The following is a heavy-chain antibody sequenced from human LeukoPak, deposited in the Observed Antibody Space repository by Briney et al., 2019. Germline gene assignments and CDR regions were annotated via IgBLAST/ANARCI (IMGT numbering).Heavy chain of an antibody. CDR2: ISSSSSYI. Sequence: GGSLRLSCAASGFTFSSYSMTWVRQAPGKGLEWVSSISSSSSYIYYADSVKGRFTISRDNAKNSLYLQMNSLRAEDTAVYYCARESVYYYYGMDVWGQGTTVTVSS. CDR1: GFTFSSYS. CDR3: ARESVYYYYGMDV. J-gene: IGHJ6*02. V-gene: IGHV3-21*01.